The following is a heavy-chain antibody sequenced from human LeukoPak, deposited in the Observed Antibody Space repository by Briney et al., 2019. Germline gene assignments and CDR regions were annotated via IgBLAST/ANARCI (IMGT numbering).Heavy chain of an antibody. J-gene: IGHJ3*01. D-gene: IGHD2-15*01. CDR3: ARGSSRGPRDAFDF. Sequence: PGGSLRLSCAASGFTFSSYSMNWLRQAPGKGREWVSYISSSSSTIYYADSVKGRFTISRDKSKNTLYLQMNSLRGEDTAVYYCARGSSRGPRDAFDFWGQGTMVTLSS. CDR1: GFTFSSYS. CDR2: ISSSSSTI. V-gene: IGHV3-48*01.